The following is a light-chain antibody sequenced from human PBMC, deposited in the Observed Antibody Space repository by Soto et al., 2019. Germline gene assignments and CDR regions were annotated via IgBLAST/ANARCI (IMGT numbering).Light chain of an antibody. CDR3: QQYNQWPPYT. CDR2: GAS. Sequence: EIVMTQSPATLSVSPGARATLFCRASQSVGRTLAWYQQKPGQSPRLLVYGASTRANGTPARFSGSGSGTEFTLXSXXXXXXDVAXYYCQQYNQWPPYTFGQGTKVEIK. V-gene: IGKV3-15*01. CDR1: QSVGRT. J-gene: IGKJ2*01.